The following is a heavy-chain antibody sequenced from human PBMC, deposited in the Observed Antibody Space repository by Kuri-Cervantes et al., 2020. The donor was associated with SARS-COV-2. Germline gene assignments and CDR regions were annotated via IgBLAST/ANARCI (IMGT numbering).Heavy chain of an antibody. Sequence: GESLKISCAASGFTFSSYGMHWVRQAPGKGLEWVAVIWYDGSNENYPDSVKGRFTISRDNSKNTLYLQMSSLRAEDTAVYYCVKGRLWFGDRTFDYWGQGTLVTVSS. CDR1: GFTFSSYG. J-gene: IGHJ4*02. CDR3: VKGRLWFGDRTFDY. CDR2: IWYDGSNE. D-gene: IGHD3-10*01. V-gene: IGHV3-30*02.